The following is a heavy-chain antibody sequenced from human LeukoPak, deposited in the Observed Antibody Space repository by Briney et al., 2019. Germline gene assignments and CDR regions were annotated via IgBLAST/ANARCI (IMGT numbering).Heavy chain of an antibody. Sequence: SETLSLTCAVYGGSFSGYYWSWIRQPPWKGLEWIGEINHSGSTNYNPSLKSRVTISVDTSKNQFSLKLSSVTAADTTVYYCAGRPSHSSSWSVDYWGQGTLVTVSS. CDR3: AGRPSHSSSWSVDY. D-gene: IGHD6-13*01. CDR2: INHSGST. CDR1: GGSFSGYY. V-gene: IGHV4-34*01. J-gene: IGHJ4*02.